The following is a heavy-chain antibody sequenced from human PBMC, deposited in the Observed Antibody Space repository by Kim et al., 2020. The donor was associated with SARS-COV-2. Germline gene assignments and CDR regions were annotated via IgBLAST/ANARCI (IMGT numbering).Heavy chain of an antibody. CDR3: AKRVSMVRGVSDAFDI. D-gene: IGHD3-10*01. Sequence: GGSLRLSCAASGFTFSSYAMSWVRQAPGKGLEWVSAISGSGGSTYYADSVKGRFTISRDNSKNTLYLQMNSLRAEDTAVYYCAKRVSMVRGVSDAFDIWGQGTMVTVSS. CDR2: ISGSGGST. V-gene: IGHV3-23*01. CDR1: GFTFSSYA. J-gene: IGHJ3*02.